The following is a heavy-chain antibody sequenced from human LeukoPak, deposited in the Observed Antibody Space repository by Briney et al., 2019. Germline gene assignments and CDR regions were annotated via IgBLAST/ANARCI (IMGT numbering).Heavy chain of an antibody. CDR1: GGTMSSYA. D-gene: IGHD1-26*01. Sequence: GGSVKNSCKASGGTMSSYAISWVRQEPGEGLEWMGGIIPIFGTANYAQKFQGRVTITADESTSTAYMELSSLRSEDTAVYYCAALGAFDYWGQGTLVTVSS. CDR2: IIPIFGTA. V-gene: IGHV1-69*13. CDR3: AALGAFDY. J-gene: IGHJ4*02.